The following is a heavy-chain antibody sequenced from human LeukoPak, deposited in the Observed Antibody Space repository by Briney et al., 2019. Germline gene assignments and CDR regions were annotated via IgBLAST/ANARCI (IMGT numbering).Heavy chain of an antibody. CDR3: ARFDCSSTSCAGGWFDP. Sequence: SKTLSLTCTVSGGSISSGDYYWSWIRQPPGKGLEWIGYIYYSGSTYYNPSLKSRVTISVDTSKNQFSLKLSSVTAADTAVYYCARFDCSSTSCAGGWFDPWGQGTLVTVSS. J-gene: IGHJ5*02. V-gene: IGHV4-30-4*08. CDR1: GGSISSGDYY. CDR2: IYYSGST. D-gene: IGHD2-2*01.